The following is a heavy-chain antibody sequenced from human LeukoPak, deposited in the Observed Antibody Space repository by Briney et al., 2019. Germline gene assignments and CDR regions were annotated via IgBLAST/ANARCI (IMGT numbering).Heavy chain of an antibody. CDR1: GYTFTGYY. D-gene: IGHD3-22*01. CDR3: ARPDSSGYPVSSFDY. J-gene: IGHJ4*02. CDR2: INPNSGGT. V-gene: IGHV1-2*02. Sequence: GASVKVSCKASGYTFTGYYMHWVRQAPGQGLEWMGWINPNSGGTNYAQMFQGRVTMTRDTSISTAYMELSRLRSDDTAVYYCARPDSSGYPVSSFDYWGQGTLVTVSS.